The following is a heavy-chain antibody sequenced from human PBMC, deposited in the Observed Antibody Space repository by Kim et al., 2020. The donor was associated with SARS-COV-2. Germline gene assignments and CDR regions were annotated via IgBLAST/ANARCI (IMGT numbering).Heavy chain of an antibody. V-gene: IGHV3-23*01. CDR3: AKARYSSSWSFDY. J-gene: IGHJ4*02. Sequence: YADSVKGRFTISRDNSKNTLYLQMNSLRAEDTAVYYCAKARYSSSWSFDYWGQGTLVTVSS. D-gene: IGHD6-13*01.